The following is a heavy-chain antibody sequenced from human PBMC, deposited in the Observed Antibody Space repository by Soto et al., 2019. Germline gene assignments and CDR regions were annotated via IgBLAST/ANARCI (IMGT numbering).Heavy chain of an antibody. Sequence: QVQLRESGPGLVKPSQTLSLTCTVSGGSINSGGYYWNWIRQHPGKGLEWIGYMYYSGSTYYNPFLGSGGIVSADASENHFSLQLSSVTAADTAVYFCARGYRQSGYSSSWVFDYWGRGTLVNVSS. V-gene: IGHV4-31*03. CDR2: MYYSGST. CDR3: ARGYRQSGYSSSWVFDY. D-gene: IGHD6-13*01. J-gene: IGHJ4*01. CDR1: GGSINSGGYY.